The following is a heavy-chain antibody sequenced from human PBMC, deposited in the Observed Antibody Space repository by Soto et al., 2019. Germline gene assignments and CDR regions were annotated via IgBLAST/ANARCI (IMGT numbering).Heavy chain of an antibody. Sequence: QVQLQESGPGLVKPSETLSLTCTVSGGSISSYYWSWIRQPPGRGLEWIGYIYYSGSTNYNPTLKSRSTISVDTSKRQFSLKLNSVTAADTAVYYCARDRGVIAAAGKVGAFDIWGQGTMVTVSS. J-gene: IGHJ3*02. CDR3: ARDRGVIAAAGKVGAFDI. D-gene: IGHD6-13*01. V-gene: IGHV4-59*01. CDR1: GGSISSYY. CDR2: IYYSGST.